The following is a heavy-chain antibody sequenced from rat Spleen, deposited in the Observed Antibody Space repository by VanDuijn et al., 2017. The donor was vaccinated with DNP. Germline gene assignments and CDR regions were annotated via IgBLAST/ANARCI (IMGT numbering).Heavy chain of an antibody. CDR3: VRWNSGHFDY. D-gene: IGHD4-3*01. Sequence: EVQLVESGGGLVQPGRSLKLSCAASGFTFSAYYMAWVRQAPTKGLEWVAYIGSDDYAPYYGDSVKGRFTISRYNTKSTLYLQMNSLRSEDMATYYCVRWNSGHFDYWGQGVMVTVSS. CDR1: GFTFSAYY. V-gene: IGHV5-22*01. CDR2: IGSDDYAP. J-gene: IGHJ2*01.